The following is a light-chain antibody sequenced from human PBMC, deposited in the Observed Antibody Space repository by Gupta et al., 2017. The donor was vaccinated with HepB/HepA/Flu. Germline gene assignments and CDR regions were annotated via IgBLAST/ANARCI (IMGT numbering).Light chain of an antibody. CDR3: QQLNGYPRFT. CDR2: ATS. Sequence: DIQLTQSPSFLSASVGDRVTISCWASQGVNSYLAWYQQKPGKAPKLLIYATSTLQSGVPSRFSGSGSGTEFTLTISSLQPEDFATYYCQQLNGYPRFTFGPGTKVDIK. J-gene: IGKJ3*01. V-gene: IGKV1-9*01. CDR1: QGVNSY.